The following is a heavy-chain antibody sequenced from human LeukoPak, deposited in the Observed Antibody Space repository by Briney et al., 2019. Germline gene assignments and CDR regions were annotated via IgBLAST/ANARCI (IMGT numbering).Heavy chain of an antibody. CDR1: GYTFTSYG. V-gene: IGHV1-2*02. D-gene: IGHD1-26*01. Sequence: ASVKVSCKASGYTFTSYGISWVRQAPGQGLEWMGWINPNSGGTNYAQKFQGRVTMIRDTSISTAYMELSRLRSDDTAVYYCARDTKRSRARWENLGFDPWGQGTLVTVSS. CDR2: INPNSGGT. J-gene: IGHJ5*02. CDR3: ARDTKRSRARWENLGFDP.